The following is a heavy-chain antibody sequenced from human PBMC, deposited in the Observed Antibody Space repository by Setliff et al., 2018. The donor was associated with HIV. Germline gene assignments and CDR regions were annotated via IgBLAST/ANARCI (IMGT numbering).Heavy chain of an antibody. CDR1: GYTFTSYA. V-gene: IGHV1-3*01. D-gene: IGHD3-10*01. Sequence: ASVKVSCKASGYTFTSYAMHWVRQAPGQRLEWMGWINAGNGNTKYSQKFQGRVTITRDISASTAYMELNSLRSEDSAVYYCARGVIRGVISQGGLDYWGPGTLVTVSS. CDR3: ARGVIRGVISQGGLDY. J-gene: IGHJ4*02. CDR2: INAGNGNT.